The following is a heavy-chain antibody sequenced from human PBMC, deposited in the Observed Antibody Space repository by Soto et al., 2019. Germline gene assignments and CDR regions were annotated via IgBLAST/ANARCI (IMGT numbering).Heavy chain of an antibody. D-gene: IGHD3-16*02. CDR1: GGTFSSYT. Sequence: ASVKVSCKASGGTFSSYTISWVRQAPGQGLEWMGRIIPILGIANYAQKFQGRVTITADKSTNTAYMELTSLRSEDTAVYYCARSAVSPFGGLIGPFDDWGQGTLVTAPQ. CDR3: ARSAVSPFGGLIGPFDD. CDR2: IIPILGIA. V-gene: IGHV1-69*02. J-gene: IGHJ4*02.